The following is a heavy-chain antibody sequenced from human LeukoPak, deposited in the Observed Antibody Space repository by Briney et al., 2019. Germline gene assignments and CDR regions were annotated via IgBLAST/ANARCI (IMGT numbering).Heavy chain of an antibody. J-gene: IGHJ6*02. V-gene: IGHV4-34*01. CDR1: GGSFSGYY. D-gene: IGHD3-3*01. CDR2: INHSGST. CDR3: ARGYDFWSGYYGMDV. Sequence: PSETLSLTCAVYGGSFSGYYWSWIRQPPGKGLEWIGEINHSGSTNYNPSLKSRVTISVDTSKNQFSLKLSSVTAEDTAVYYCARGYDFWSGYYGMDVWGQGTTVTVSS.